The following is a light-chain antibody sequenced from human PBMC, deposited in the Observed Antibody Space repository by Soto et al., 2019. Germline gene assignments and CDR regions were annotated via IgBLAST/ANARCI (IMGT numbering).Light chain of an antibody. CDR2: GTS. V-gene: IGKV1-16*01. Sequence: DIQMTQSPSSLSASVGDRVTITCRASQGIGNSLGWFQQKPGKVPKSLIFGTSILQSGVPSRFSGSRSGTDFTLTISSLQPEDFATYYCQQCDTYPFTFGPGTTVELK. CDR3: QQCDTYPFT. CDR1: QGIGNS. J-gene: IGKJ3*01.